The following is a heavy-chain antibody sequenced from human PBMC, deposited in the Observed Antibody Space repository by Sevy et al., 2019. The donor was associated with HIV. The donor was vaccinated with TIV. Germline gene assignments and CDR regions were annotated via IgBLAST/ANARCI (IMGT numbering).Heavy chain of an antibody. CDR2: INSDGSST. J-gene: IGHJ6*02. CDR3: ARYSSRTEGGYYYYGMDV. Sequence: GGSLRLSCAASGFTFGSYWMHWVRQAPGKGLVWVSRINSDGSSTSYADSVKGRFTISRDNAKNTLYLQMNSLRAEDTAVYYCARYSSRTEGGYYYYGMDVWGQGTTVTVSS. V-gene: IGHV3-74*01. CDR1: GFTFGSYW. D-gene: IGHD1-26*01.